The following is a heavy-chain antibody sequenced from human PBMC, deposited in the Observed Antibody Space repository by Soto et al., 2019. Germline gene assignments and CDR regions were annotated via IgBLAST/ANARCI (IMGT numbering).Heavy chain of an antibody. J-gene: IGHJ4*02. CDR3: AKDMLRKTLRLERYYFDY. CDR1: GFTFSSYA. CDR2: ISGSGGST. Sequence: GGSLRLSCAASGFTFSSYAMSWVRQAPGKGLEWVSAISGSGGSTYYADSVKGRFTISRDNSKNTLYLQMNSLRAEDTAVYYCAKDMLRKTLRLERYYFDYWGQGTLVTVSS. D-gene: IGHD1-1*01. V-gene: IGHV3-23*01.